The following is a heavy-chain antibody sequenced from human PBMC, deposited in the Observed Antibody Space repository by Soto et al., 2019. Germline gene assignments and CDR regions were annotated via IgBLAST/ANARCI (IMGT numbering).Heavy chain of an antibody. Sequence: PGGSLRLSCAASGFTFDDYAMHWVRQAPGKGLEWVSRISSDGSSTSYADSVKGRFTISRDNAKNTLYLQMNSLRAEDTAVYYCARDQYDILTGYPDYWGQGTLVTVSS. D-gene: IGHD3-9*01. CDR1: GFTFDDYA. J-gene: IGHJ4*02. CDR3: ARDQYDILTGYPDY. CDR2: ISSDGSST. V-gene: IGHV3-74*01.